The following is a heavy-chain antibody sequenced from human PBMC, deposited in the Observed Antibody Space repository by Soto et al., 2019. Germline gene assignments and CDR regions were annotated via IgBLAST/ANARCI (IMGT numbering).Heavy chain of an antibody. CDR2: IYYSGST. CDR3: ARVHCSGGSCFAFDI. Sequence: QVQLQESGPGLVKPSETLSLTCTVSGGSISTYYWSWIRQPPGKGLEWIGYIYYSGSTNYNPSLQSRVTISVDTSKNQFSLKLSSVTAADTAMYYCARVHCSGGSCFAFDIWGQGTMVTVSS. V-gene: IGHV4-59*01. CDR1: GGSISTYY. J-gene: IGHJ3*02. D-gene: IGHD2-15*01.